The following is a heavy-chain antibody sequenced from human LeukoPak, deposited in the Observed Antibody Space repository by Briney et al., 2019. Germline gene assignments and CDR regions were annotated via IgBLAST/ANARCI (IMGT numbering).Heavy chain of an antibody. Sequence: PSETLSLTCTVSGGSISSGGYYWSWIRQHPGKGLEWIGYIYYSGSTHYNPSLKSRLTISVDTSKNQLSLKLSSVTAADTAVYYCARTTVVAKYFDYWGQGTLVTVSS. CDR3: ARTTVVAKYFDY. V-gene: IGHV4-31*03. CDR1: GGSISSGGYY. D-gene: IGHD4-23*01. CDR2: IYYSGST. J-gene: IGHJ4*02.